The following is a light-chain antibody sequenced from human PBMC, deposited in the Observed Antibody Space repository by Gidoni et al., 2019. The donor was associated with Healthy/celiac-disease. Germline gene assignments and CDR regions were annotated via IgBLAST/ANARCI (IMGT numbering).Light chain of an antibody. CDR1: QSISSY. J-gene: IGKJ5*01. V-gene: IGKV1-39*01. Sequence: DIQMTQPPSSLSASVGDRVTITCRARQSISSYLNWYQQKPGKAPKLLICAASSLQSGVPSRFSSSGSWTDFTLTISSLQPTDYATYYYRQSYNTPSITFGRGTRLEIK. CDR3: RQSYNTPSIT. CDR2: AAS.